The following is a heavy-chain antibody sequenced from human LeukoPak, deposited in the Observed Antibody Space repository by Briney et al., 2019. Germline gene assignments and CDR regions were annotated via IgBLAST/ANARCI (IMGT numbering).Heavy chain of an antibody. CDR1: GYIFTNSY. CDR3: ARVAYSSWYYFDY. Sequence: GASVKVSCKASGYIFTNSYMHWVRQAPGQGLEWMGLINPTGGSTSYAQQFQGRVTMTRDMSTSTVYMELSSLRSEDMAVYYCARVAYSSWYYFDYWGQGTLVTVSS. CDR2: INPTGGST. J-gene: IGHJ4*02. V-gene: IGHV1-46*01. D-gene: IGHD6-13*01.